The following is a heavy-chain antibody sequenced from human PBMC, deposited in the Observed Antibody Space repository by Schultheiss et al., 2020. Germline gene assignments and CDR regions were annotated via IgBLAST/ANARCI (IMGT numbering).Heavy chain of an antibody. V-gene: IGHV3-48*02. Sequence: GGSLRLSCAASGFTFTSHDMSWVRQAPGKGLEWVSYISSSSSTIYYADSVKGRFTISRDNAKNSLYLQMNSLRDEDTAVYYCAREYVVVAATRREYYFDYWGQGTLVTVSS. D-gene: IGHD2-15*01. CDR2: ISSSSSTI. CDR1: GFTFTSHD. CDR3: AREYVVVAATRREYYFDY. J-gene: IGHJ4*02.